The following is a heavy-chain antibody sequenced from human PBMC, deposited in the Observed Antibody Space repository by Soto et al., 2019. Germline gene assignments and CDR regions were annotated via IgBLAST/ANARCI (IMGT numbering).Heavy chain of an antibody. V-gene: IGHV4-30-4*02. J-gene: IGHJ3*02. CDR2: VYYSGTT. Sequence: PSDTLSLTCTVSGSSTDNNDYYLSWIRQTPGKGLEWIGYVYYSGTTDYIPSLKSRLSMSIDKSQNQFSLKLSSVTAADTAVYYCARSTMIVVVRPDAFDIWGQGKMVTVSS. CDR3: ARSTMIVVVRPDAFDI. CDR1: GSSTDNNDYY. D-gene: IGHD3-22*01.